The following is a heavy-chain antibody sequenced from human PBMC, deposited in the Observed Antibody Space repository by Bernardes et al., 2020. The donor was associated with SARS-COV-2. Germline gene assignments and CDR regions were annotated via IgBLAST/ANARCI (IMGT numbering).Heavy chain of an antibody. CDR2: IVGSGETA. J-gene: IGHJ6*02. Sequence: GGSLRLSCSASGLTFRLHAMGWVRQAPGRGLQWISSIVGSGETAFYADSVKGRFTISRANSNNNLFLQMSGLTADDTAVYFCAKDDATHDFWSGGFDNYYPMDAWGQGTAVTVSS. V-gene: IGHV3-23*01. D-gene: IGHD3-3*01. CDR1: GLTFRLHA. CDR3: AKDDATHDFWSGGFDNYYPMDA.